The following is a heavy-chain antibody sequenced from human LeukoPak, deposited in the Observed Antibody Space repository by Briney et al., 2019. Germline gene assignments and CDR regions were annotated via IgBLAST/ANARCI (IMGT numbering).Heavy chain of an antibody. J-gene: IGHJ3*02. D-gene: IGHD3-10*01. Sequence: GGSLRLSCAASGFSFSDYDMSWIRQAPGKGLEWVSYIRSSGNTIYYADSVKGRFTISRDNAKNSLYLQMNSLRAEDTAVYYCARDRSGAADAFDIWGQGTMVTVSS. CDR2: IRSSGNTI. CDR3: ARDRSGAADAFDI. V-gene: IGHV3-11*04. CDR1: GFSFSDYD.